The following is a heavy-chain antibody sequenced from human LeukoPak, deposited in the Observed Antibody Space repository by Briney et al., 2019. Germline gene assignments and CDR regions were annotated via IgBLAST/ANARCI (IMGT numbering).Heavy chain of an antibody. CDR3: ARPLDGYNEDV. Sequence: GASVKVSCKASGGTFSSYAISWVRQAPGQGLEWMGRIIPILGIANYAQKFQGRVTITADKSTSTAYMELSSLRSEDTAVYYCARPLDGYNEDVWGQGTTVTVSS. CDR1: GGTFSSYA. J-gene: IGHJ6*02. V-gene: IGHV1-69*04. CDR2: IIPILGIA. D-gene: IGHD5-12*01.